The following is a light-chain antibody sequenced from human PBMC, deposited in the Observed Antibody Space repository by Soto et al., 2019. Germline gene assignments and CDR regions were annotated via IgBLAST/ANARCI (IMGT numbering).Light chain of an antibody. CDR1: QNVNTY. V-gene: IGKV3-11*01. Sequence: EIVLTQSPATLSLSPGERATLSCKASQNVNTYIAWYQHKPGQAPRLLIYDVSVRATGIPARFSGSGSGTDFTLTISSLEPEDFAVYYCQQRTSWPTFGGGTKVDIK. CDR3: QQRTSWPT. CDR2: DVS. J-gene: IGKJ4*01.